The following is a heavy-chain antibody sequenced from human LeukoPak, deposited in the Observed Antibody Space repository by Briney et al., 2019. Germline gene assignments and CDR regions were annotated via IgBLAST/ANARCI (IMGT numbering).Heavy chain of an antibody. CDR2: IIPIFGSG. V-gene: IGHV1-69*13. CDR3: ARSTVLGVVINPFYYYYMDV. CDR1: GYTFTGYF. J-gene: IGHJ6*03. D-gene: IGHD3-3*01. Sequence: SVKVSCKASGYTFTGYFMHWVRQAPGQGLEWMGGIIPIFGSGNYAQKFQGRVTITADESTSTAYMELSSLRSEDTAVYYCARSTVLGVVINPFYYYYMDVWGRGTTVTVSS.